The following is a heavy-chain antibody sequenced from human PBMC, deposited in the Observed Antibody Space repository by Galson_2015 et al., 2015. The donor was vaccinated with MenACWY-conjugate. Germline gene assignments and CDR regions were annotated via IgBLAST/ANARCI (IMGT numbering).Heavy chain of an antibody. D-gene: IGHD6-19*01. Sequence: SLRLSCAGSGFIFDNYWMTWVRQGPGKGLEWVANINQDGNKKYYVDSVKGRFTISRDNAKLYLQMTSLSAEDTAVYYCVRDQSVKDSGWYDVLDIWGQGTMVTVSS. CDR2: INQDGNKK. CDR1: GFIFDNYW. V-gene: IGHV3-7*03. CDR3: VRDQSVKDSGWYDVLDI. J-gene: IGHJ3*02.